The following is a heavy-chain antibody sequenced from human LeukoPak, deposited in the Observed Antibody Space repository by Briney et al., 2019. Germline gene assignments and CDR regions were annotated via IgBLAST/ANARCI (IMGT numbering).Heavy chain of an antibody. CDR1: GFTFDDYA. Sequence: GGSLRLSCAASGFTFDDYAMHWVRQAPGKGLEWVSGISWNSGSIGYADSVKGRFTISRDNAKNSLYLQMNSLRAEDTALYYCAKAKPECLEEYCSGGSLPYYFDYWGQGTLVTVSS. D-gene: IGHD2-15*01. CDR2: ISWNSGSI. J-gene: IGHJ4*02. V-gene: IGHV3-9*01. CDR3: AKAKPECLEEYCSGGSLPYYFDY.